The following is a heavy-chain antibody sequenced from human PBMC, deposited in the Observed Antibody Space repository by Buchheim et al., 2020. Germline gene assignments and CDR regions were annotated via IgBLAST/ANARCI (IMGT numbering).Heavy chain of an antibody. CDR3: AKKIGFYLQY. CDR2: ISGSGGST. J-gene: IGHJ4*02. D-gene: IGHD2/OR15-2a*01. V-gene: IGHV3-23*04. Sequence: EVQLVESGGGLIKPGESLRLSCIASGFTFSSYGMSWVRQAPGKGLEWVSSISGSGGSTYHADSVKGRFIISRDNSDNTLYLQMNSLRAEDTAVYYCAKKIGFYLQYWGQGTL. CDR1: GFTFSSYG.